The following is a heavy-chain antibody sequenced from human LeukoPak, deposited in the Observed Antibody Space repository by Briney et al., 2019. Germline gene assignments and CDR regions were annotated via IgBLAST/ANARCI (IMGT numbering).Heavy chain of an antibody. CDR2: ISASNGNI. V-gene: IGHV1-18*01. Sequence: ASVKVSCKTSGYSFNSYGISWVRQAPGQGLEWMGWISASNGNIKNAQKFQGRVTMTTDTSTSTAYMELRSLRSDDTAVYYCVRGYYYDSSGYLQLPPFDPWGQGTLVTVSS. CDR3: VRGYYYDSSGYLQLPPFDP. J-gene: IGHJ5*02. D-gene: IGHD3-22*01. CDR1: GYSFNSYG.